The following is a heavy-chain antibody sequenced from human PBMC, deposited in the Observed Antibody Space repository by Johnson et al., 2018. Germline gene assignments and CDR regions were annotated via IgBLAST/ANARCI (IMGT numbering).Heavy chain of an antibody. CDR2: IYYSGAT. Sequence: QVQLQESGPRLVKPSQTLSLACAVSGVSINTGGYYWNWIRQHPGQGLEWLGHIYYSGATSYNPSLKSRITISLDPSKNHFFLNVNFVTAAAPAVFFCARSLDDLGLCGCWGQGILVTLSS. J-gene: IGHJ1*01. V-gene: IGHV4-31*11. D-gene: IGHD6-19*01. CDR3: ARSLDDLGLCGC. CDR1: GVSINTGGYY.